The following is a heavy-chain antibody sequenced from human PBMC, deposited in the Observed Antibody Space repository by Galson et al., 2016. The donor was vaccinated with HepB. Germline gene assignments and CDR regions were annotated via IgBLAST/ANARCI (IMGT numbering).Heavy chain of an antibody. V-gene: IGHV3-30*04. CDR1: GFTLRNYP. CDR3: ARQGQPYAMDV. Sequence: SLRLSCAASGFTLRNYPVQWVRQAPGKGLEWVAVISDDGSLRYYTDSVRGRFTISRDNSKNTVYLQLNSLRPEDTAVFYCARQGQPYAMDVWGQGTTVTVSS. D-gene: IGHD1-1*01. CDR2: ISDDGSLR. J-gene: IGHJ6*02.